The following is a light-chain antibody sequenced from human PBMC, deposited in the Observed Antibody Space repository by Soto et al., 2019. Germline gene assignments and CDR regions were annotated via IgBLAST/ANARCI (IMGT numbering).Light chain of an antibody. Sequence: EVVLTQSPGTLSLSPGERATLSCRASQSVSNNYFAWYQQKTGQAPRLLIFGSSDRATGTPERFSGSGSGTDFTLTISRLAPEDFAVYYCQQDGSSPPYTFGQGTKLEIK. J-gene: IGKJ2*01. CDR2: GSS. CDR3: QQDGSSPPYT. V-gene: IGKV3-20*01. CDR1: QSVSNNY.